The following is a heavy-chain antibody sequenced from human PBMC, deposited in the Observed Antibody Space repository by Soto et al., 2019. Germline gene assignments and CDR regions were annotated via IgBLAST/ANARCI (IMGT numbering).Heavy chain of an antibody. D-gene: IGHD3-10*01. CDR2: FDPEDGET. CDR3: ATDISRLIGSGSHYYYYYGMDV. J-gene: IGHJ6*02. Sequence: EASVKVSCKVSGYTLTELSMHWVRQAPGKGLEWMGGFDPEDGETIYAQKFQGRVTMTEDTSTDTAYMELSSLRSEDTAVYYCATDISRLIGSGSHYYYYYGMDVWGQGTTLTVSS. V-gene: IGHV1-24*01. CDR1: GYTLTELS.